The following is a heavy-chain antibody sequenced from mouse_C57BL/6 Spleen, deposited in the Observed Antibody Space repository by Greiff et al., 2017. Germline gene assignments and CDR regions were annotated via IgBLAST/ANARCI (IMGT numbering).Heavy chain of an antibody. CDR3: SMVTTDFDY. CDR1: GFNIKDDY. Sequence: EVQLQQSGAELVRPGASVKLSCTASGFNIKDDYMHWVKQRPEQGLEWIGWIDPENGDTEYASKFQGKATITADTSSNTAFLQLSSLTSDVTAVYCCSMVTTDFDYWGQGTTLTVSS. D-gene: IGHD2-2*01. CDR2: IDPENGDT. J-gene: IGHJ2*01. V-gene: IGHV14-4*01.